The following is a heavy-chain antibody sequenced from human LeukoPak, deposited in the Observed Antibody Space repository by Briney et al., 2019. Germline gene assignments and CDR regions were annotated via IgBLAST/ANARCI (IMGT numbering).Heavy chain of an antibody. CDR3: AREGPFWSGYLYYFDY. V-gene: IGHV3-20*04. Sequence: GGSLRLSCAASGFTFDDYGMSWARQAPGKGLEWVSGINWNGGSTGYADSVKGRFTISRDNAKNSLYLQMNSLRAEDTALYYCAREGPFWSGYLYYFDYWGQGTLVTVSS. CDR1: GFTFDDYG. J-gene: IGHJ4*02. CDR2: INWNGGST. D-gene: IGHD3-3*01.